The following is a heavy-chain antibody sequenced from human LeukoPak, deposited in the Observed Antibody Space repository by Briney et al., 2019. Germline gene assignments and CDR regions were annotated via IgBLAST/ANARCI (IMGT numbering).Heavy chain of an antibody. Sequence: GGSLRLAWAASGFTFSSYAMSWVRQAPGKGLEWVSAISGSGGSTYYADSVKGRFTISRDNSKNTLYLQMNSLRAEDTAVYYCARLIISYSNGWYTFDIWGQGTMVTVSS. J-gene: IGHJ3*02. CDR2: ISGSGGST. D-gene: IGHD6-19*01. CDR1: GFTFSSYA. V-gene: IGHV3-23*01. CDR3: ARLIISYSNGWYTFDI.